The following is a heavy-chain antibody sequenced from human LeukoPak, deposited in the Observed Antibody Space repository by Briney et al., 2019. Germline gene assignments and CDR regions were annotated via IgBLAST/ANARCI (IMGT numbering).Heavy chain of an antibody. CDR2: INSDGSEI. V-gene: IGHV3-74*01. D-gene: IGHD2-15*01. J-gene: IGHJ5*02. CDR3: ARGPVGLSALDA. CDR1: GFTFSNYW. Sequence: GGSLRLSCVSSGFTFSNYWMHWVRQAPGKGLVWVSGINSDGSEIVYPDSVKGRFTISRDNARNTLSLQMNRLRVEDTAVYYCARGPVGLSALDAWGQGILVTVSP.